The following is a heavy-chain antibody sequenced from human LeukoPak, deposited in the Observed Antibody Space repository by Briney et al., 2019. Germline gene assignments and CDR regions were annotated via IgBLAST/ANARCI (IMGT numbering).Heavy chain of an antibody. Sequence: GGSLRLSCAASGFTFDDYAMHWVRQAPGKGLEWVSGINWNGGSTGYADSVKGRFTISRDNAKNSLYLQMNSLRAEDTALYYCARVVVGESAGYCSGGSCYAPYYYYYMDVWGKGTTVTVSS. CDR1: GFTFDDYA. V-gene: IGHV3-20*04. J-gene: IGHJ6*03. CDR3: ARVVVGESAGYCSGGSCYAPYYYYYMDV. CDR2: INWNGGST. D-gene: IGHD2-15*01.